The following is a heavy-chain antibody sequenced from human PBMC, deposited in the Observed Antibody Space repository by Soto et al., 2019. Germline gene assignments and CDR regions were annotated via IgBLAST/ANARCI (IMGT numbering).Heavy chain of an antibody. CDR3: ANMLGYCSSTSCPE. CDR2: ISGSGGST. Sequence: SLRLSCAASGFTFSSYAMSWVRQAPGKGLEWVSAISGSGGSTYYADSVKGRFTISRDNSKNTLYLQMNSLRAEDTAVYYCANMLGYCSSTSCPEWGQGTLVTVSS. J-gene: IGHJ4*02. CDR1: GFTFSSYA. V-gene: IGHV3-23*01. D-gene: IGHD2-2*01.